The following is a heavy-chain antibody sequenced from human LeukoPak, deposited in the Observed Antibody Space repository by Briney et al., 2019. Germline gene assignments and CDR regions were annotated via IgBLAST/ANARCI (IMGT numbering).Heavy chain of an antibody. CDR1: GFSLSTSGMC. CDR2: IDWDDDK. D-gene: IGHD3-22*01. CDR3: AHELYDSSGYYNYYYYMDV. Sequence: SGPTLVNPTQTLTLTCTFSGFSLSTSGMCVSWIRQPPGKALEWLARIDWDDDKYYSTSLKTRLTISKDASKNQVVLTMTNMDPVDTATYYCAHELYDSSGYYNYYYYMDVWGKGTTVTVSS. J-gene: IGHJ6*03. V-gene: IGHV2-70*11.